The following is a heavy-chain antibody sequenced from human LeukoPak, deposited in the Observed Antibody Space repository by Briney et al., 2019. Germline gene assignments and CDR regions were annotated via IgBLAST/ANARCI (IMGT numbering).Heavy chain of an antibody. CDR3: ARTDDRPLRYFVWLDQRDAFDI. J-gene: IGHJ3*02. CDR2: INPNSGGT. V-gene: IGHV1-2*02. CDR1: GYTFTGYY. Sequence: GASVKVSCKASGYTFTGYYMHWVRQAPGQGLEWMGWINPNSGGTNYAQKFQGRVTMTRDTSISTAYMELSRLRSDDTAVYYCARTDDRPLRYFVWLDQRDAFDIWGQGTMVTVSS. D-gene: IGHD3-9*01.